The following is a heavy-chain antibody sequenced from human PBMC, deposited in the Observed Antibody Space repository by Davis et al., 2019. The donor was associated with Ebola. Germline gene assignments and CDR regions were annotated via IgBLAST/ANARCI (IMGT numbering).Heavy chain of an antibody. V-gene: IGHV3-23*01. CDR2: IRGSGGTT. Sequence: GGSLRLSCAASGFTFSSYAMSWVRQAPGKGLEWVSSIRGSGGTTYYADSVKGRFTISRDNSRNTLYLQMNSLRAEDTAVYYCAKDRTTVTHYWYFDLWGRGTLVTVSS. J-gene: IGHJ2*01. D-gene: IGHD4-17*01. CDR3: AKDRTTVTHYWYFDL. CDR1: GFTFSSYA.